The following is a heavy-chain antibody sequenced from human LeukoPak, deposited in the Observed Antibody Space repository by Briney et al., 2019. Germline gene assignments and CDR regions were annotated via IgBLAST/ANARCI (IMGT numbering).Heavy chain of an antibody. J-gene: IGHJ4*02. CDR2: ISRNSTYI. CDR1: GFTFSSYI. CDR3: ASGEGNYFDY. D-gene: IGHD4-17*01. V-gene: IGHV3-21*01. Sequence: GGSLRLSCAASGFTFSSYIMNWVRQAPGKGLEWVASISRNSTYIHYADSVKGRFTISRDNARNSLFLQMNSLRAEDTAIYYCASGEGNYFDYWGQGTLVTVSS.